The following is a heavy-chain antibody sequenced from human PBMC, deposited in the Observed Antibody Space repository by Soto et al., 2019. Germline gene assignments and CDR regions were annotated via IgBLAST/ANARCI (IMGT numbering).Heavy chain of an antibody. CDR3: ARDGIAAAGTSWFDP. D-gene: IGHD6-13*01. CDR1: GYTFTIHS. V-gene: IGHV1-3*01. CDR2: INAGNGNT. J-gene: IGHJ5*02. Sequence: GASVKVSCKASGYTFTIHSMHWVRQAPGQRLEWMGWINAGNGNTKYSQKFQGRVTITTDTSASTAYMELSSLRSEDTAVYYCARDGIAAAGTSWFDPWGQGTLVTVSS.